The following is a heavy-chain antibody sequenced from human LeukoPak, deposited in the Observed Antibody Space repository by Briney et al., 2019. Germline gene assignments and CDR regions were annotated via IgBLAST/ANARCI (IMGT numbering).Heavy chain of an antibody. J-gene: IGHJ4*02. CDR2: IYTSGST. V-gene: IGHV4-4*09. CDR1: GGSISSYY. Sequence: SETLSLTCTVSGGSISSYYWSWIRQPPGKGLEWIGYIYTSGSTNYNPSLKSRVTISVDTSKNQFSLKLSSVTAAGTAVYYCASSTYGDFSLGDWGQGTLVTVSS. D-gene: IGHD4-17*01. CDR3: ASSTYGDFSLGD.